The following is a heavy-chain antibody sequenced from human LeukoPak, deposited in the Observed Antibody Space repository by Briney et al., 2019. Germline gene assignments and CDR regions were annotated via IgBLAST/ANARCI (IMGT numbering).Heavy chain of an antibody. Sequence: RTSETLSLTCTVSGDSISSYYWSWTRQPPGKGLEWIGYSYHTGSTNYNPSLKSRVTISVDTSKNQFSLKLSSVTAGDTAVYYCATGYSSTWYYFDYWGQGTLVTVSS. D-gene: IGHD6-13*01. V-gene: IGHV4-59*01. CDR2: SYHTGST. J-gene: IGHJ4*02. CDR1: GDSISSYY. CDR3: ATGYSSTWYYFDY.